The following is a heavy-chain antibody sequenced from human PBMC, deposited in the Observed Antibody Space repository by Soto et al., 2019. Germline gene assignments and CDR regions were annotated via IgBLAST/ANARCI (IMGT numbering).Heavy chain of an antibody. J-gene: IGHJ4*02. Sequence: SETLSLTCTVSGGSINNYYWSWIRQPPGKGLEWIGYIYYSGSTNYNPSLKSRVTISVDTSKNQFSLKLSSVTAADTAVYYCARHVNNFDYWGQGTLVTVSS. CDR2: IYYSGST. CDR3: ARHVNNFDY. V-gene: IGHV4-59*08. CDR1: GGSINNYY.